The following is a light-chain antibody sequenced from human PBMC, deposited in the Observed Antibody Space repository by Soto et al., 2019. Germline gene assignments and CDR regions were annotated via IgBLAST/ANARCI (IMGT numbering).Light chain of an antibody. CDR2: DVN. CDR1: SSDVGGYNY. J-gene: IGLJ3*02. CDR3: CSYAGSYTWV. V-gene: IGLV2-11*01. Sequence: QSALTQPRSVSGSPGQSVTISCTGTSSDVGGYNYVSWYQQHPGKAPKVMIYDVNKRPSGVPDRFSDSKSGNTASLTISGLQAEDEADYYCCSYAGSYTWVFGGGTKLTVL.